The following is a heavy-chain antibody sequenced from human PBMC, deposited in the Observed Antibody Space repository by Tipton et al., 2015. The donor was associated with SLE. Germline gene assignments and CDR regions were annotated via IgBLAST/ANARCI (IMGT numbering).Heavy chain of an antibody. Sequence: TLSLTCTVSGGSISSASYYWGWIRQPPGKGLEWIGSIYYSGSTYYNPSLKSRVTISVDTSKNQFSLKLSSVTAADTAVYYCARERDYYGSGSFVDYWGQGTPVTVSS. CDR3: ARERDYYGSGSFVDY. J-gene: IGHJ4*02. V-gene: IGHV4-39*07. CDR2: IYYSGST. CDR1: GGSISSASYY. D-gene: IGHD3-10*01.